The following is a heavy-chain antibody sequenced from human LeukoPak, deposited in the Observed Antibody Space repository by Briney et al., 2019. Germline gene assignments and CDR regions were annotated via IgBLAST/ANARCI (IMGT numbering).Heavy chain of an antibody. J-gene: IGHJ3*02. CDR2: INPNSGGT. D-gene: IGHD2-15*01. CDR3: AREPGGRYCSGGSCYSGAFDI. CDR1: GYTFTGYY. Sequence: ASVKVSCKASGYTFTGYYMHWVRQAPGQGLEWVGRINPNSGGTNYAQKFQGRVTMTRDTSISTAYMELSRLRSDDTAVYYCAREPGGRYCSGGSCYSGAFDIWGQGTMVTVSS. V-gene: IGHV1-2*06.